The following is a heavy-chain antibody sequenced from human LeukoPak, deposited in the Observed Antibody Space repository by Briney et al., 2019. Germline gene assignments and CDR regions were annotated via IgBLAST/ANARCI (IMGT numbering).Heavy chain of an antibody. D-gene: IGHD1-26*01. V-gene: IGHV3-23*01. Sequence: GGSLRLSCAASGFTFSRYGMHWIRQAPGKGLEWVSTISGSGGRTYYADSVKGRFTISRDNSKNTLYLQMNSLRAEDTAVYYCAKYRWELFLYFDYWGQGTLVTVSS. CDR3: AKYRWELFLYFDY. CDR1: GFTFSRYG. J-gene: IGHJ4*02. CDR2: ISGSGGRT.